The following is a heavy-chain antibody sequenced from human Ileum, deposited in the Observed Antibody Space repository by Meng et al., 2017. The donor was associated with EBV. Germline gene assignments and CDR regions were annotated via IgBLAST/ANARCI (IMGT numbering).Heavy chain of an antibody. J-gene: IGHJ4*02. CDR1: GYTFTNYD. Sequence: VQMVQSGAAVKKPGASGKVSCKASGYTFTNYDISWVRQATGQGLEWMGWMNPKTGTAHYAQKFQGRVSMTRDTSITTAYMELSSLTSEDTAVYYCVRTLERGDYWGQGTLVTVSS. V-gene: IGHV1-8*01. D-gene: IGHD5-24*01. CDR3: VRTLERGDY. CDR2: MNPKTGTA.